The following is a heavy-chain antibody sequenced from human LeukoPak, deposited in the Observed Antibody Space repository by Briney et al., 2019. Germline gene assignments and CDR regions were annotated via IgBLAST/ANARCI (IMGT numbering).Heavy chain of an antibody. CDR3: ARGGSSSSNFDY. D-gene: IGHD6-19*01. V-gene: IGHV4-61*02. CDR1: GGSLSSGSYY. J-gene: IGHJ4*02. CDR2: IYTSGST. Sequence: SETLSLTCTVSGGSLSSGSYYWSWIRQPAGKGLEWIGRIYTSGSTNYNPSLKSRVTISVDTSKNQFSLKLSSVAAADTAVYYCARGGSSSSNFDYWGQGTLVTVSS.